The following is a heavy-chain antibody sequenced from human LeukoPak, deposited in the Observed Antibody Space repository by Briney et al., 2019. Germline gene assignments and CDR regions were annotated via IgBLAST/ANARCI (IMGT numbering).Heavy chain of an antibody. V-gene: IGHV1-46*01. Sequence: ASVKVSCKASGYTLTSYYMHWVRQAPGHGLEWMGIINPNGGSTSYAQKFQGRVTMTRDTSTSTVYMELSSLRSEDTAVYYCARDLSSTAASYDAFDIWGQGTMVTVSS. CDR2: INPNGGST. CDR1: GYTLTSYY. D-gene: IGHD2-2*01. J-gene: IGHJ3*02. CDR3: ARDLSSTAASYDAFDI.